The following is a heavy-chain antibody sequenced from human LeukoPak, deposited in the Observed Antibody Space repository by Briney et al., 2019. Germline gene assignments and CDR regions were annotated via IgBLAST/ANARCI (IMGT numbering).Heavy chain of an antibody. CDR3: ARVRGSYSVDY. CDR2: ISSGSPYT. Sequence: PGGALRLSCAASRFTFSDYHMSGIRQAPGKGRAKISYISSGSPYTRYADTVKGRFNISSDNAKNSLSPQMNSLGAEDTAVYCCARVRGSYSVDYWGQGTLVTVSS. CDR1: RFTFSDYH. D-gene: IGHD1-26*01. J-gene: IGHJ4*02. V-gene: IGHV3-11*03.